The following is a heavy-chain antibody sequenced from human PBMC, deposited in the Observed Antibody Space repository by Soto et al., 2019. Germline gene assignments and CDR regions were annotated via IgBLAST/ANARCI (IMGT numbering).Heavy chain of an antibody. CDR3: ARVPVVTAYDWYFDL. J-gene: IGHJ2*01. V-gene: IGHV3-74*01. CDR2: INSDGSST. Sequence: EVQLVESGGGLVQPGGSLRLSCAASGFTFSSYWMHWVRQAPGKGLVWVSRINSDGSSTSYADSVKGRFTISRDNAKNTLYLQMNSLRAEDTAVYYCARVPVVTAYDWYFDLWGRDTLVTVSS. D-gene: IGHD2-21*02. CDR1: GFTFSSYW.